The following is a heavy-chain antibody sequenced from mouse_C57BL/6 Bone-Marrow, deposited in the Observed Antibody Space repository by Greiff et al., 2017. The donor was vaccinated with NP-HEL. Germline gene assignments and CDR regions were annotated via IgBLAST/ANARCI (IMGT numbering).Heavy chain of an antibody. CDR3: ARDGSSYVNWYFDV. V-gene: IGHV15-2*01. J-gene: IGHJ1*03. CDR1: DSEVFPIAY. D-gene: IGHD1-1*01. CDR2: ILPSIGRT. Sequence: QVQLQQSGSELRSPGSSVKLSCKDFDSEVFPIAYMSWVRQKPGHGFEWIGGILPSIGRTIYGEKFEDKATLDADTLSNTAYLELNSLTSEDSAIYYCARDGSSYVNWYFDVWGTGTTVTVSS.